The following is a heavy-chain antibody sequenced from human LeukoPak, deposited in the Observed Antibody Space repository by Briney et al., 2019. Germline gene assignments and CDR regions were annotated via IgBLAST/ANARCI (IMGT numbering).Heavy chain of an antibody. J-gene: IGHJ4*02. V-gene: IGHV3-11*04. CDR3: ARGGLYGDYFDY. CDR2: ISGSGGST. D-gene: IGHD4-17*01. Sequence: GGSLRLSCAASGFTFSDYNMRWIRQAPGKGLEWVSDISGSGGSTYYADSVKGRFTISRDNAKNSLYLQMNSLRAEDTAVYYCARGGLYGDYFDYWGQGTLVTVSS. CDR1: GFTFSDYN.